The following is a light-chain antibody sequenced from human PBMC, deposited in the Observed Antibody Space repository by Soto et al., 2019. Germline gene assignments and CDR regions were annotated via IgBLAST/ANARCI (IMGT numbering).Light chain of an antibody. J-gene: IGKJ1*01. CDR3: QQYGSSPGT. CDR2: GES. Sequence: EILLTQSPGTLSLSPGESATLSCRASQSVSSSYSAWYQQKTGQAPRLLIYGESSRATGIPDRFSGSGSGTDLNLTISRLEPEDFAVYYCQQYGSSPGTCGQGTKVDIK. CDR1: QSVSSSY. V-gene: IGKV3-20*01.